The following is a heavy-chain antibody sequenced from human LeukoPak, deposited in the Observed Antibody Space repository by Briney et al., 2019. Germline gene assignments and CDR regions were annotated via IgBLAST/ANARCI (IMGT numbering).Heavy chain of an antibody. CDR3: TRRGAASDAFDI. D-gene: IGHD3-16*01. J-gene: IGHJ3*02. Sequence: PGGSLRLSCAASGFTFSSYWMHWVRQAPGKGLVWVSRIKYDGSSTNYADSVKGRLTISRDNAKNTLYLQMNSLRAEDTAVYYCTRRGAASDAFDIWGQGTMVTVSS. CDR1: GFTFSSYW. V-gene: IGHV3-74*01. CDR2: IKYDGSST.